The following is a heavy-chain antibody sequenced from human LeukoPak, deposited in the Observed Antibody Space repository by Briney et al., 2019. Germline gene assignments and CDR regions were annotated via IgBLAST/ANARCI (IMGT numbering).Heavy chain of an antibody. D-gene: IGHD3-3*01. CDR1: GFTFSSYA. V-gene: IGHV3-23*01. J-gene: IGHJ4*02. Sequence: PGGSLRLSCAASGFTFSSYAMSWVRQAPGKGLEWVSAISGSGGSTYYADSVKGRFTIPRDNSKNTLYLQMNSLRAEDTAVYYCAKDGEYFTIFGVGGYWGQGTLVTVSS. CDR2: ISGSGGST. CDR3: AKDGEYFTIFGVGGY.